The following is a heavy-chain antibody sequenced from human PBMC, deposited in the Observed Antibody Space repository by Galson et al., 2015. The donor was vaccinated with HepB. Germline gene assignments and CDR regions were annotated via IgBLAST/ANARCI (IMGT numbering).Heavy chain of an antibody. J-gene: IGHJ4*02. Sequence: SVKVSCKASGYTFTSYAISWVRQAPGQGLEWMGWISAYNGNRNFAQNLQGRVTMTTDASTSTAYMEPRGLKSDDTAVYYCAREHSYGYGSYFDYWGQGTLVTVSS. CDR2: ISAYNGNR. CDR3: AREHSYGYGSYFDY. D-gene: IGHD5-18*01. CDR1: GYTFTSYA. V-gene: IGHV1-18*04.